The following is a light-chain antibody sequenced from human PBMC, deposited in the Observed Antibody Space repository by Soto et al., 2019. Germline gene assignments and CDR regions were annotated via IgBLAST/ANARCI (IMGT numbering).Light chain of an antibody. CDR2: GAS. CDR3: QQYNSWPPIT. J-gene: IGKJ5*01. CDR1: QSVSSSY. V-gene: IGKV3-15*01. Sequence: PGERVTLSCRASQSVSSSYLTWYQQKPGQAPRLLIYGASTRATGIPDRFSGSGSGTEFTLTISSLQSEDFAVYYCQQYNSWPPITFGQGTRLEIK.